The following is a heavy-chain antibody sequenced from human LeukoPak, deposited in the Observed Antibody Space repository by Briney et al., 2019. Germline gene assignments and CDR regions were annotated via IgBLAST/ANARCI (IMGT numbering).Heavy chain of an antibody. V-gene: IGHV4-59*12. CDR3: ARNNRDYYYYYYMDV. Sequence: SETLSLTCAVYGGSFSGYYWSWIRQPPGKGLEWIGYIYYSGSTYYNPSLKSRVTISVDTSKNQFSLKLSSVTAADTAVYYCARNNRDYYYYYYMDVWGKGTTVTVSS. D-gene: IGHD1/OR15-1a*01. CDR1: GGSFSGYY. CDR2: IYYSGST. J-gene: IGHJ6*03.